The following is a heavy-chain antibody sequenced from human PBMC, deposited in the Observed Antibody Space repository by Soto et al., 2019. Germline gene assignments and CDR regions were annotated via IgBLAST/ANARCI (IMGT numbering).Heavy chain of an antibody. J-gene: IGHJ3*02. V-gene: IGHV3-48*02. CDR2: ISSSSSTI. CDR1: GFTFSSYS. D-gene: IGHD3-22*01. Sequence: GGSLRLSWAASGFTFSSYSMNWVRQAPGKGQEWVSYISSSSSTIYYADSVKGRFTISRDNAKNSLYLQMNSLSDEYTAVYYCAGAGSHDSSDYYAFDIWGQGTMVTVSS. CDR3: AGAGSHDSSDYYAFDI.